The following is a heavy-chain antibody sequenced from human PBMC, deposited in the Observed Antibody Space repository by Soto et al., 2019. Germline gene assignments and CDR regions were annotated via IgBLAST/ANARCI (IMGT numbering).Heavy chain of an antibody. J-gene: IGHJ6*02. CDR3: AKDRRDGYTPCSRGYGVDA. D-gene: IGHD5-18*01. CDR1: GFNFGAYG. Sequence: QVQLVESGGGVVQPGTSLRLACEASGFNFGAYGMHWVRQAPGKGLEWVAVISHDGTKTYYSDSVKGRFTVSRDNSKNVLYVPMVSLRPDDTAVYSCAKDRRDGYTPCSRGYGVDAWGQGTTVTVSS. CDR2: ISHDGTKT. V-gene: IGHV3-30*18.